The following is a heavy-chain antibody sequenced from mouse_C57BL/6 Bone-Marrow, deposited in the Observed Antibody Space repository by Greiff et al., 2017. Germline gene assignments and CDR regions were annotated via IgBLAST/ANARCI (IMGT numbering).Heavy chain of an antibody. CDR1: GYTFTSYW. Sequence: QVQLQQPGAELVRPGTSVKLSCKASGYTFTSYWMHWVKQRPGQGLEWIGVIDPSDSYTNYNQKFKGKATLTVDTSSSTAYMLLSSLTSEDSAVYYCARSLGTSYWGQGTTLTVS. CDR3: ARSLGTSY. V-gene: IGHV1-59*01. D-gene: IGHD3-1*01. CDR2: IDPSDSYT. J-gene: IGHJ2*01.